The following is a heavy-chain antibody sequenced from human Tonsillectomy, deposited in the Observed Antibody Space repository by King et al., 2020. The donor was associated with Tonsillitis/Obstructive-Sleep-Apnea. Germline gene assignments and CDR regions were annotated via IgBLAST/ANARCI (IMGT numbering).Heavy chain of an antibody. V-gene: IGHV5-51*03. CDR2: IYPGDSDT. J-gene: IGHJ6*02. CDR3: ARPKGGRERGDYYYSMDV. Sequence: QLVQSGAEVKKPGESLKISCKGSGYSFISYWIGWVRQMPGKGLEWMGIIYPGDSDTRYSPSFQGQVTISADKSINTAYLQWSSLKASDTAMYYCARPKGGRERGDYYYSMDVWGQGPTVTVSS. CDR1: GYSFISYW. D-gene: IGHD3-16*01.